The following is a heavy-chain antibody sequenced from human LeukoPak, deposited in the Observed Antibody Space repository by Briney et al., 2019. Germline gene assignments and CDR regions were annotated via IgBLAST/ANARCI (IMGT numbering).Heavy chain of an antibody. Sequence: GGSLRLSCAASGFTFSSYDMHWVRQATGKGLEWVSAIGTAGDTYYPGSVKGRFTISRDNAKNSLYLQMNSLRAEDTAVYYCAAPYYDYWSGYSGYWGQGTLVTVSS. D-gene: IGHD3-3*01. CDR1: GFTFSSYD. CDR2: IGTAGDT. V-gene: IGHV3-13*01. J-gene: IGHJ4*02. CDR3: AAPYYDYWSGYSGY.